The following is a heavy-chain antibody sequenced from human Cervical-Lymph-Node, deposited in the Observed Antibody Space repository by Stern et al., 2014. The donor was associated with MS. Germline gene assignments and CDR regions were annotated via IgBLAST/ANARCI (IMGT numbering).Heavy chain of an antibody. D-gene: IGHD3/OR15-3a*01. Sequence: QVQLQESGPGLVKPSQTLSLTCTVSGGSMNSRPYYWNWLRQPAGKALEWIGRIYISGSTNYNPSLESRVTISIARSTNQLSLKRGFVTAADTAVYYCAREGETSDFFPFDYWGQGAQVIVSS. J-gene: IGHJ4*02. CDR2: IYISGST. CDR1: GGSMNSRPYY. V-gene: IGHV4-61*02. CDR3: AREGETSDFFPFDY.